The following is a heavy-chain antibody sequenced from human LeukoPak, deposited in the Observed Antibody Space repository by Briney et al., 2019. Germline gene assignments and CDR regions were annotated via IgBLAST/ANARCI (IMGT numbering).Heavy chain of an antibody. CDR1: GGSISSYY. J-gene: IGHJ4*01. CDR2: IYSTGST. D-gene: IGHD1-1*01. V-gene: IGHV4-4*07. Sequence: SETLSLTCTVSGGSISSYYWSWIRQPAGKGLEWIGRIYSTGSTNYNPSLKSRVTMSVDTSKNQFSLRLRSVTAADTAVYYCAGQKASTGTACFDFWGQGAPVTVSS. CDR3: AGQKASTGTACFDF.